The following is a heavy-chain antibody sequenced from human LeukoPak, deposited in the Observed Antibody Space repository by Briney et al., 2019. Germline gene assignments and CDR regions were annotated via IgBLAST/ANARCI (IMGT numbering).Heavy chain of an antibody. CDR3: STAKFDN. CDR2: INIDSITV. V-gene: IGHV3-48*01. J-gene: IGHJ4*02. Sequence: GGSLRLSCAASVFPLSSFSINCVRQAPGKGLEWVSYINIDSITVNYADSVKGRFTISRDNAKNSLYLQVNSLRAEDTVVYYCSTAKFDNWGQGTLVTVSS. CDR1: VFPLSSFS.